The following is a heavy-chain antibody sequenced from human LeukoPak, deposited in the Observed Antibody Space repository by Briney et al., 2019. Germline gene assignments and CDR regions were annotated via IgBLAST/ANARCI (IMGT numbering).Heavy chain of an antibody. J-gene: IGHJ4*02. CDR2: IFYSGNT. D-gene: IGHD5-18*01. Sequence: SETLSLTCTVSGGSISSGAYYWPWIRQPPGKGLEWIGYIFYSGNTYYNPSLKSRVTISVGTSKNQFSLKLSSVTAADTAVYYCARAMYSYGFYFDYWGQGSLVTVSS. V-gene: IGHV4-30-4*01. CDR3: ARAMYSYGFYFDY. CDR1: GGSISSGAYY.